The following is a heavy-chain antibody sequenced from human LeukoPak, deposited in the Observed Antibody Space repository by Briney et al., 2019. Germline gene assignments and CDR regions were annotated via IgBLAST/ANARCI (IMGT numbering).Heavy chain of an antibody. CDR1: GFTFSSYW. V-gene: IGHV3-7*03. CDR2: IKQDESEK. Sequence: GGSLRLSCAASGFTFSSYWMHWVRQAPGKGLEWVANIKQDESEKYYVDSVKGRFTTSRDNPKNSLYLQMNSLRVEDTALYYCARSGDSNGYWFDQWGQGTLVTVSS. D-gene: IGHD3-22*01. CDR3: ARSGDSNGYWFDQ. J-gene: IGHJ5*02.